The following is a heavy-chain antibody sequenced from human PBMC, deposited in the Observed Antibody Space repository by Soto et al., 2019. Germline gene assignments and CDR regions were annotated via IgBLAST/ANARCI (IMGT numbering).Heavy chain of an antibody. J-gene: IGHJ5*02. CDR1: GFAFSSYA. CDR3: TKDQVEGYYDTGGSQGS. CDR2: ISGSGSGT. Sequence: PGGSLSISCSASGFAFSSYAMSWVRQAPCKGLDWVSTISGSGSGTYYADSVKGRFTISRDNSKNTLYLQMDRLRAGDTAVYFCTKDQVEGYYDTGGSQGSWGQGTLVTVSS. V-gene: IGHV3-23*01. D-gene: IGHD3-22*01.